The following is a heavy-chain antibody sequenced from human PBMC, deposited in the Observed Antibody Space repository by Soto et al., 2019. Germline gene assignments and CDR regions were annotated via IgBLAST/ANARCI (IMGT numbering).Heavy chain of an antibody. J-gene: IGHJ6*02. CDR3: ARGTTPRITLSRGGLDV. Sequence: QVQLQQWGAGLLKPSETLSLTCAVYGGSFSGYYWSWIRQPPGKGLELVGEINHSGSTSHNPSLKSRVTISVDTSKNHFSMKLSSVTAADTAVYYCARGTTPRITLSRGGLDVWGQGTTVTVSS. D-gene: IGHD3-10*01. CDR2: INHSGST. CDR1: GGSFSGYY. V-gene: IGHV4-34*01.